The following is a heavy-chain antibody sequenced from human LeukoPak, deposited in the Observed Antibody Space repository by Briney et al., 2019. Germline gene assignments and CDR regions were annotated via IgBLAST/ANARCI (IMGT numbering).Heavy chain of an antibody. Sequence: GGSLRLSCAASGFTFSTYSMNWVRQAPGKGLEWVSYISSRGSSIYYGDSVKGRFTISRDNAKNSLYLQVNSLRVEDTAVHYCARDLVSYYNYYMDVWGKGTTVTVSS. J-gene: IGHJ6*03. CDR2: ISSRGSSI. D-gene: IGHD3-16*01. CDR1: GFTFSTYS. CDR3: ARDLVSYYNYYMDV. V-gene: IGHV3-48*01.